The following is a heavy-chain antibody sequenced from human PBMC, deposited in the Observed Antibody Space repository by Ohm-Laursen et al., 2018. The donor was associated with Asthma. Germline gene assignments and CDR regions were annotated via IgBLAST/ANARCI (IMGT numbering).Heavy chain of an antibody. Sequence: GSLRLSCTASGFTFSSYAMSWVRQAPGKGLEWVSGISSSGGSTYYADNVKGRFTISRDNAKNSLYLQMNSLRAEDTAVYYCARDGPELPTELDYWGPGTLVTVSS. CDR1: GFTFSSYA. CDR3: ARDGPELPTELDY. CDR2: ISSSGGST. V-gene: IGHV3-23*01. J-gene: IGHJ4*02. D-gene: IGHD1-14*01.